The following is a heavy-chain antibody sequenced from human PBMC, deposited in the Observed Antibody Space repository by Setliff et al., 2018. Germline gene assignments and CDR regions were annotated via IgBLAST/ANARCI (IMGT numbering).Heavy chain of an antibody. Sequence: SETLSLTCIVSGGSINSYYWNWIRQPPGKGLEWIGYIYHAGSTYYNPSLKSRVTISIDTSKNQFSLELSSVTAADTAMYYCATLWAAADHDSWGQGTLVTVSS. J-gene: IGHJ4*02. CDR3: ATLWAAADHDS. D-gene: IGHD6-13*01. V-gene: IGHV4-59*04. CDR2: IYHAGST. CDR1: GGSINSYY.